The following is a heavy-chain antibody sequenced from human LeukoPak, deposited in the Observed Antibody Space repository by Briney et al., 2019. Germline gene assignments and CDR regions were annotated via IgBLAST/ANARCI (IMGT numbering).Heavy chain of an antibody. CDR2: IYYSGST. CDR1: GGSISSYY. V-gene: IGHV4-59*01. CDR3: ARVTDDCSSTSCYSWYFDL. Sequence: SETLSLTCSVSGGSISSYYWSWIRQPPGKGLEWIGYIYYSGSTNYNPSLKSRVTISVDTSKNQFSLKLSSVIAADTAVYYCARVTDDCSSTSCYSWYFDLRGRGTLVTVSS. J-gene: IGHJ2*01. D-gene: IGHD2-2*01.